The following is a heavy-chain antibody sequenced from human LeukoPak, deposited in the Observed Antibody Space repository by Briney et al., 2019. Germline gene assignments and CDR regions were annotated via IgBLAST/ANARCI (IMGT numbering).Heavy chain of an antibody. V-gene: IGHV3-53*01. CDR3: ARDSGYSGGWYFFLDY. D-gene: IGHD6-19*01. CDR1: GFTVSSNY. CDR2: IYSGGST. J-gene: IGHJ4*02. Sequence: GGSLRLSCAASGFTVSSNYMSWVRQAPGKGLEWVSVIYSGGSTYYADSVKGRFTISRDNSKNTLYLQMNSLRAEDTAVYYCARDSGYSGGWYFFLDYWGQGTLVTVSS.